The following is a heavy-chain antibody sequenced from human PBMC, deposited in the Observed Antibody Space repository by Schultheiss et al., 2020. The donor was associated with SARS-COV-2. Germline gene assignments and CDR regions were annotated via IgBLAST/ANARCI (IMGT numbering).Heavy chain of an antibody. CDR1: GFTFSNYG. D-gene: IGHD2-21*01. V-gene: IGHV3-33*01. Sequence: GGSLRLSCATSGFTFSNYGMHWVRQAPGKGLEWVAIIWYDGSKKYYADSVKGRFTISRDNSKNTLYLEMNSLRAEDTAVYYCARSYGMDVWGQGTTVTVSS. J-gene: IGHJ6*02. CDR2: IWYDGSKK. CDR3: ARSYGMDV.